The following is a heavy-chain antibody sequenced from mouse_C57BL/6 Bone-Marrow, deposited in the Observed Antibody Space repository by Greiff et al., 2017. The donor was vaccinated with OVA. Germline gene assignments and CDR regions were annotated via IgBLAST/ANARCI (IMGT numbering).Heavy chain of an antibody. D-gene: IGHD1-1*01. V-gene: IGHV14-4*01. CDR2: IDPENGDT. J-gene: IGHJ4*01. CDR3: TRYYYGSSYDAMDY. CDR1: GFNIKDDY. Sequence: DVHLVESGAELVRPGASVKLSCTASGFNIKDDYMHWVKQRPEQGLEWIGWIDPENGDTEYASKFQGKATITADTSSNTAYLQLSSLTSEDTAVYYCTRYYYGSSYDAMDYWGQGTSVTVSS.